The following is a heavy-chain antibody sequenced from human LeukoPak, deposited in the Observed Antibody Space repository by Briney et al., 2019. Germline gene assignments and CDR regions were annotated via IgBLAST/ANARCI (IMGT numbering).Heavy chain of an antibody. CDR3: ARARRGLDSSGYYWGDYFDY. CDR1: GYTFLSCY. J-gene: IGHJ4*02. Sequence: ASVKVSCKASGYTFLSCYMHWLRQAPGQEVEWMGIINHSGGSTSEAQKFQGRVTMTSDTSTATVYMELSSLRSEDTAVYYCARARRGLDSSGYYWGDYFDYWGQGTLVTVSS. D-gene: IGHD3-22*01. CDR2: INHSGGST. V-gene: IGHV1-46*01.